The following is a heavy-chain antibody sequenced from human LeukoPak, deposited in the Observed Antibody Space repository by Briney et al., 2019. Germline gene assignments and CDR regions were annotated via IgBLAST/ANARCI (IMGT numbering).Heavy chain of an antibody. CDR1: GFTFSSYG. D-gene: IGHD6-19*01. Sequence: PGRSLRLSCAASGFTFSSYGMHWVRQAPGKGLEWVAVISYDGSNKYYADSVKGRFTISRDNAKNSLYLQMNSLRAEDTAVYYCGRSRGAGPGAHFDVWGQGTLVTVSS. CDR3: GRSRGAGPGAHFDV. V-gene: IGHV3-30*03. J-gene: IGHJ4*02. CDR2: ISYDGSNK.